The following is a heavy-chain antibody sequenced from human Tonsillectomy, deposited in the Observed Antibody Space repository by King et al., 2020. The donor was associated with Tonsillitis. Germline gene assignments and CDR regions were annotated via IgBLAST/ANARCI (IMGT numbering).Heavy chain of an antibody. CDR1: GVTVSSNH. J-gene: IGHJ6*02. V-gene: IGHV3-53*01. D-gene: IGHD3-3*01. CDR3: ARDVADFWSGYSPV. Sequence: VQLVESGGGLIQPGGSLRLSCAASGVTVSSNHMSWVRQAPGKGLEWVSVIYSGGRTYYADSVKGRFTISRDNSKNTLYLQMHSLRVEDTAVYYCARDVADFWSGYSPVWAQGTTVTVSS. CDR2: IYSGGRT.